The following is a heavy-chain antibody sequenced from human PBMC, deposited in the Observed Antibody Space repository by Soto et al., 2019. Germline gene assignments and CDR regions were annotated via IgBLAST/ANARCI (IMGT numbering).Heavy chain of an antibody. CDR2: IIPIFGTA. CDR1: GGTFSSYA. CDR3: ARGSDYYDSSGYTAWFDP. Sequence: QVQLVQSGAEVKKPGSSVKVSCKASGGTFSSYAISCVRQAPGQGLEWMGGIIPIFGTANHAQKFQCRVTITADKSTSTAYRELSSMRSEETAVYYCARGSDYYDSSGYTAWFDPWVQGTLVTVS. V-gene: IGHV1-69*06. J-gene: IGHJ5*02. D-gene: IGHD3-22*01.